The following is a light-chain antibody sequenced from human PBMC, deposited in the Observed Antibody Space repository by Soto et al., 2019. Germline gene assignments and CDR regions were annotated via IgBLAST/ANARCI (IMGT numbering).Light chain of an antibody. CDR2: GAS. CDR3: QQYGSSPLT. V-gene: IGKV3-20*01. Sequence: EVVLTQSPGTLYLSPGERATLSCRASQSVSSSYLAWYQQKPGQAPRLLIYGASSRATGIPGRFSGSGSGTDFTLTISRLEPEDFAVYYCQQYGSSPLTFGGGTKVEIK. CDR1: QSVSSSY. J-gene: IGKJ4*01.